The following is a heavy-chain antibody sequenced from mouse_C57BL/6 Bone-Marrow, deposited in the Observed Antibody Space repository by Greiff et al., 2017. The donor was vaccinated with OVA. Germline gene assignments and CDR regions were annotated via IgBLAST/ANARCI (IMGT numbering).Heavy chain of an antibody. Sequence: EVQRVESGGGLVKPGGSLKLSCAASGFTFSDYGMHWVRQAPEKGLEWVAYISSGSSTIYYADTVKGRFTISRDNAKNTLFLQMTSLRSEDTAMYYCARFPDGYYVYYAMDYWGQGTSVTVSS. CDR3: ARFPDGYYVYYAMDY. V-gene: IGHV5-17*01. J-gene: IGHJ4*01. D-gene: IGHD2-3*01. CDR2: ISSGSSTI. CDR1: GFTFSDYG.